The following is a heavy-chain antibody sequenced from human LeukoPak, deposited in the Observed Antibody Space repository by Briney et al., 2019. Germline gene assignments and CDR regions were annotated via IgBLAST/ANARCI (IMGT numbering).Heavy chain of an antibody. D-gene: IGHD2-15*01. V-gene: IGHV4-61*02. CDR3: ARVTGSVAAFV. CDR2: IYTTGST. Sequence: SQTLSLTCTVSGDSITSGSSYWSWIRQPAGKGLERIGRIYTTGSTNYKPFLKSRVTISADTSKNQFSLKLTSVTAADTAVYYCARVTGSVAAFVWGQGTRVTVSS. CDR1: GDSITSGSSY. J-gene: IGHJ3*01.